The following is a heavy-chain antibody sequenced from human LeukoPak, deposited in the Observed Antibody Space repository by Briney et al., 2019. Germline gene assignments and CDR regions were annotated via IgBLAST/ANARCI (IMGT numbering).Heavy chain of an antibody. Sequence: SETLSLTCTVSVGSMGGYYWSWIRQPAGKRLEWIGRIYSNGSPTYNPSLQSRITMTIDTSRNQFSLRMTSMTAADAAVYFCARDRGSSWEFWGRGTLVTVSS. CDR1: VGSMGGYY. CDR2: IYSNGSP. D-gene: IGHD6-13*01. J-gene: IGHJ4*02. V-gene: IGHV4-4*07. CDR3: ARDRGSSWEF.